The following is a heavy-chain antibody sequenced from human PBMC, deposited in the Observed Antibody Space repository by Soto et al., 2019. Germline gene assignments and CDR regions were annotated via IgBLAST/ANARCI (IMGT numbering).Heavy chain of an antibody. CDR3: AKCGYSFTYLPFDS. D-gene: IGHD5-18*01. CDR2: IYYNGNT. CDR1: GGSISSSSYY. Sequence: SETLSLTCSVSGGSISSSSYYWGWIRQPPGKGLEWIRNIYYNGNTYYNPSLKSRVTISVSTSKNQFSLNLTSMTAADTAVYYCAKCGYSFTYLPFDSWGQGTLVTVSS. J-gene: IGHJ4*02. V-gene: IGHV4-39*01.